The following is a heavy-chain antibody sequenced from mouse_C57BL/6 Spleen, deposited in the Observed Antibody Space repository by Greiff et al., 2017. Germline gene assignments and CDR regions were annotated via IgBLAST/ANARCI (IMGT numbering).Heavy chain of an antibody. CDR2: INPSTGGT. J-gene: IGHJ2*01. Sequence: VQLKQSGPELVKPGASVKISCKASGYSFTGYYMNWVKQSPEKSLEWIGEINPSTGGTTYNQKFKAKATLTVDKSSSTAYMQLKSLTSEDSAVYYCARSGYYGSSLDYWGQGTTLTVAS. CDR3: ARSGYYGSSLDY. CDR1: GYSFTGYY. V-gene: IGHV1-42*01. D-gene: IGHD1-1*01.